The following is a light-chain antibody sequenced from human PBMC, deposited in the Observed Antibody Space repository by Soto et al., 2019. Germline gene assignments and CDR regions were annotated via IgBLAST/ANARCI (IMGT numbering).Light chain of an antibody. CDR1: KLGDKY. Sequence: SYELTQPPSVSVSPGQTASITCSGDKLGDKYACWYQQKPGQSPVLVLYQDTKRPSGIPERFSGSNSGNTATLTISGTQAMDEADYYCQAWDISTGVFGGGTKLTVL. CDR3: QAWDISTGV. J-gene: IGLJ2*01. V-gene: IGLV3-1*01. CDR2: QDT.